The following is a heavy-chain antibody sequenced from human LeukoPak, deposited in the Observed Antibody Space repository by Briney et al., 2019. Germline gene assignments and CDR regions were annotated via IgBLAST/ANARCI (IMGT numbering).Heavy chain of an antibody. D-gene: IGHD3-9*01. CDR1: GFTFSSYA. CDR3: ASYDILTGYPGY. Sequence: GGSLRLTCAASGFTFSSYAMHWVRQAPGKGLEWVAVISYDGSNKYYADSVKGRFTISGDNSKNTLYLQMNSLRAEDTAVYYCASYDILTGYPGYWGQGTLVTVSP. CDR2: ISYDGSNK. J-gene: IGHJ4*02. V-gene: IGHV3-30-3*01.